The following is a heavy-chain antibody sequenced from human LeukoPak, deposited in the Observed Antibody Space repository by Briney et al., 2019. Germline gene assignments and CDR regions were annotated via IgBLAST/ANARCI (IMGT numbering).Heavy chain of an antibody. Sequence: SETLSLTCTVSGGSISSSSYYWGWIRQPPGKGLEWIGSIYYSGSTYYNPSLKSRVTISVDTSKNQFSLKLSSVTAADTAVYYCARRGGYDYYFDYWGQGTLGTVSS. CDR1: GGSISSSSYY. V-gene: IGHV4-39*01. CDR3: ARRGGYDYYFDY. D-gene: IGHD5-12*01. J-gene: IGHJ4*02. CDR2: IYYSGST.